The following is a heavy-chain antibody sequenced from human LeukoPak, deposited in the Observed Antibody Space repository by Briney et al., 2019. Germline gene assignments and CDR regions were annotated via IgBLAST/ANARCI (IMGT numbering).Heavy chain of an antibody. V-gene: IGHV4-34*01. CDR3: ARKSGYARDY. Sequence: SETLSLTCAVYGESFSGYYWNWIRQPLGKGLEWIGEINHSGSTTNHNPSLKSRVTMSVDTSKNQFSLKMTSVTAADTAVYYCARKSGYARDYWGQGTLVIVSS. D-gene: IGHD5-12*01. CDR2: INHSGSTT. J-gene: IGHJ4*02. CDR1: GESFSGYY.